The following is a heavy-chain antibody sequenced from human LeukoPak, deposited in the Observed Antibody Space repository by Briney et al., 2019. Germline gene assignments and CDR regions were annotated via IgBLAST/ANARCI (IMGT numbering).Heavy chain of an antibody. CDR1: GYTFTSYD. CDR3: SRDGYSGSFDP. CDR2: INPNSGGT. V-gene: IGHV1-2*02. D-gene: IGHD5-12*01. J-gene: IGHJ5*02. Sequence: ASVKVSFKASGYTFTSYDINWVRQAPGQGHEWMGRINPNSGGTNFEQKFQGRVTITRDTSITTAYMEQSRLRTADTAVSYCSRDGYSGSFDPWGQGTLVTVSS.